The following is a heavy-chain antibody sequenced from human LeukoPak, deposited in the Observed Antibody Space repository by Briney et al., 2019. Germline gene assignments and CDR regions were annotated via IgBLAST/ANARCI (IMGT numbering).Heavy chain of an antibody. J-gene: IGHJ5*02. D-gene: IGHD3-3*01. V-gene: IGHV4-39*07. Sequence: SETLSLTCTVSGGSFNRSGYYWGWIRQPPGKGLEWIGNIYYSGSTNYNPSLKSRVTISVDTSKDQFSLKLSSVTAADTAVYYCARGTIFGVVIARYNWFDPWGQGTLVTVSS. CDR1: GGSFNRSGYY. CDR3: ARGTIFGVVIARYNWFDP. CDR2: IYYSGST.